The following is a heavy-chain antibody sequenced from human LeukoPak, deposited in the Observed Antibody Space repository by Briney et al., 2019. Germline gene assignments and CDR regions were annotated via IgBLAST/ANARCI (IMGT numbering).Heavy chain of an antibody. V-gene: IGHV3-23*01. CDR2: ISGSGGST. J-gene: IGHJ4*02. CDR3: ANYYVWGSYRTYYFDY. D-gene: IGHD3-16*02. CDR1: GFTFSSYA. Sequence: GGSLRLFCAASGFTFSSYAMSWVRQAPGKGLEWVSAISGSGGSTYYADSVKGRFTISRDNSKNTLYLQMNSLRAEDTAVYYCANYYVWGSYRTYYFDYCGQGTLVTVSS.